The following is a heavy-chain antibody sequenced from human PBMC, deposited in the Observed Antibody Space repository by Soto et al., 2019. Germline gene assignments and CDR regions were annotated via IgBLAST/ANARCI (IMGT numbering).Heavy chain of an antibody. V-gene: IGHV5-10-1*03. Sequence: EVQLVQSGAEVKKPGESLRISCKGSGYSFTSYWISWVRQMPGKGLEWMGRIDPSDSYTNYSPSFQGHVTISADKSISTAYLQWSSLKASDTAMYYCARHEVRGVIITSYYYYGMDVWGQGTTVTVSS. D-gene: IGHD3-10*01. CDR2: IDPSDSYT. J-gene: IGHJ6*02. CDR3: ARHEVRGVIITSYYYYGMDV. CDR1: GYSFTSYW.